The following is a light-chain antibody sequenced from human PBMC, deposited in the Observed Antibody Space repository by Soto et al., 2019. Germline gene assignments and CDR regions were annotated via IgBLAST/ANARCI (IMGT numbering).Light chain of an antibody. J-gene: IGLJ2*01. V-gene: IGLV3-1*01. CDR1: KLGDKY. Sequence: SYELTQPPSVSVSPGQTASITCSGDKLGDKYASWYQQKPGQSPVLVIYEDSKRPSGIPERFSGSNSGTTATLTISGTQAMDEADYYCQAWDSSTVVFGGGTQLTVL. CDR2: EDS. CDR3: QAWDSSTVV.